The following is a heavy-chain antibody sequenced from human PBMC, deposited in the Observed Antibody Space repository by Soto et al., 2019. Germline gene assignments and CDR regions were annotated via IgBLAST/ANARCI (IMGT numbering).Heavy chain of an antibody. CDR3: AKGVVVNDTYFHH. J-gene: IGHJ1*01. D-gene: IGHD2-15*01. CDR2: ISYDEINK. Sequence: SLRLSCAASGFTFSSYGMHWVRQAPGKGLEWVAVISYDEINKYYADSVKGRFTISRDNSKNTLYLQMNSLGPEDTALYYCAKGVVVNDTYFHHWGQGTLVTVSS. V-gene: IGHV3-30*18. CDR1: GFTFSSYG.